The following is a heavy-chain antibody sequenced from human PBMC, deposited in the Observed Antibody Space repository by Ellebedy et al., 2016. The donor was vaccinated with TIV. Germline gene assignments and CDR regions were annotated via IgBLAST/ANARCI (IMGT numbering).Heavy chain of an antibody. CDR1: GYTFTNYG. Sequence: AASVKVSCKASGYTFTNYGISWVRQAPAQGLEWMGWISAYNGNTTYAQKLQGRVTMTTDTSTSTADMELRSLRSDDTAVYYCARGRMGPFSIVGATALDYWGQGILVSVSS. CDR2: ISAYNGNT. D-gene: IGHD1-26*01. J-gene: IGHJ4*02. V-gene: IGHV1-18*04. CDR3: ARGRMGPFSIVGATALDY.